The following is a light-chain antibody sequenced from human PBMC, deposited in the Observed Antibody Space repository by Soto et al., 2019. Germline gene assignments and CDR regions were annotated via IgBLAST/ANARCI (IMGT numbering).Light chain of an antibody. J-gene: IGLJ1*01. Sequence: QSVLTQPASVSGSPGQSITISCTGTASDVGAYDYVSWYQHHPGKPPKLLIFEVRDRPSGVSHRFSGSKSGNTASLTISGRQPEDEADYFCSSSTSSSTLVFGTVTKLTVL. CDR1: ASDVGAYDY. V-gene: IGLV2-14*01. CDR2: EVR. CDR3: SSSTSSSTLV.